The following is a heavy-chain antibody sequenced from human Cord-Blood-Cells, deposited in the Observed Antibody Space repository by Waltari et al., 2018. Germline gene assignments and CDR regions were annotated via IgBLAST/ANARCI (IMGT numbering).Heavy chain of an antibody. CDR3: ARDEGRSYYFYGMDV. CDR1: GFTFSSYA. J-gene: IGHJ6*02. Sequence: QVQLVESGGGVVQPGRSLRLFCAAPGFTFSSYAMHWVRQGPGEGVEWVAVISYDGSNKAYAESVQGRFTISRDNSKNTLYLQMNSMRAEDTAVYYCARDEGRSYYFYGMDVWDQGP. V-gene: IGHV3-30*04. CDR2: ISYDGSNK.